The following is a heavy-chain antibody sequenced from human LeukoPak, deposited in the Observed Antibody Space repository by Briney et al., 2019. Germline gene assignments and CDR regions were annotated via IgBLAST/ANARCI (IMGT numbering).Heavy chain of an antibody. CDR3: ARPYMGGNDAFDI. CDR2: IYPGDSDT. J-gene: IGHJ3*02. Sequence: GEPLKISCKGSGYSFTNYWIGWVRQMPGKGLELMGIIYPGDSDTRYSPSFQGQVTISADKSISTAYLQWSSLKASDTAIYYCARPYMGGNDAFDIWGQGTMVTVSS. D-gene: IGHD1-26*01. V-gene: IGHV5-51*01. CDR1: GYSFTNYW.